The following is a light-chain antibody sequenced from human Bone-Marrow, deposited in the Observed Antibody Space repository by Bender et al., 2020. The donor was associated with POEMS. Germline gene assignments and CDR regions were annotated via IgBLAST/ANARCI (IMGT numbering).Light chain of an antibody. CDR3: CSYAGSINVV. CDR1: ELSDQY. V-gene: IGLV3-25*03. Sequence: YELTQPPSVSVSPGQTARVTCSGDELSDQYTFWYQVKPGQAPVLVMYKDTERPSGIPERFSGSKSGNTASLTISGLQAEDEADYYCCSYAGSINVVFGGGTKLTVL. J-gene: IGLJ2*01. CDR2: KDT.